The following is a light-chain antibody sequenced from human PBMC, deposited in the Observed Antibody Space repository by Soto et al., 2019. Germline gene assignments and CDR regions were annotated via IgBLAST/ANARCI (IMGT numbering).Light chain of an antibody. CDR1: SSDVGGYNY. Sequence: QSALTQPPSASGPPGQSVTISCTGTSSDVGGYNYVSWYQQHPGKAPKLMIYEVSKRPSGVPDRFSGSKSGNTASLTVSGLQAEDEADYYCSSYAGSNTHVVFGGGTQLTVL. J-gene: IGLJ2*01. CDR3: SSYAGSNTHVV. V-gene: IGLV2-8*01. CDR2: EVS.